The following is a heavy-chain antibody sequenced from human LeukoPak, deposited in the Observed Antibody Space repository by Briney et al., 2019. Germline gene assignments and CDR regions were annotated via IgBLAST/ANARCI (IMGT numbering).Heavy chain of an antibody. D-gene: IGHD6-19*01. Sequence: GGSLRLSCAASGFTFDDYTMPWVRQAPGKGLEWVSLISWDGGSTYYADSVKGRFTISRDNSKNSLYLQMNSLRTEDTALYYCAKNSQDSLGKVADEFSFDYWGQGTLVTVSS. V-gene: IGHV3-43*01. CDR1: GFTFDDYT. J-gene: IGHJ4*02. CDR3: AKNSQDSLGKVADEFSFDY. CDR2: ISWDGGST.